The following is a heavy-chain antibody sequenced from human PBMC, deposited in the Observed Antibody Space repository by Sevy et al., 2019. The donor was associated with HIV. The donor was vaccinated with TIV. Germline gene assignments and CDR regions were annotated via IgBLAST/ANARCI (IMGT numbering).Heavy chain of an antibody. V-gene: IGHV3-7*01. J-gene: IGHJ4*02. CDR3: ARDPDTSSKIDF. CDR1: GFSFSQHW. Sequence: GESLKISCAASGFSFSQHWMHWVRQAPGKGLEWVARINEDGSKKYYADSVKGRFTLTRDNAKNSLYLQMSSLRVEDSAVYYCARDPDTSSKIDFWGQGTLVTVSS. D-gene: IGHD2-2*01. CDR2: INEDGSKK.